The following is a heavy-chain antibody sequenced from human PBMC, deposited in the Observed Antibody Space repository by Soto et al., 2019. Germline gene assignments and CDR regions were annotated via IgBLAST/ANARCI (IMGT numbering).Heavy chain of an antibody. D-gene: IGHD2-8*02. J-gene: IGHJ4*02. Sequence: SETLSLTCAVSGDSISSGGYSWSWIRQPPGKGLDWIGYIYYSGSTYYNPSLKSRVTISVDTSKNQFSLKLTSVTAADTAVDYCARDKITGLFDYWGQGTLVTVS. CDR2: IYYSGST. CDR3: ARDKITGLFDY. V-gene: IGHV4-30-2*01. CDR1: GDSISSGGYS.